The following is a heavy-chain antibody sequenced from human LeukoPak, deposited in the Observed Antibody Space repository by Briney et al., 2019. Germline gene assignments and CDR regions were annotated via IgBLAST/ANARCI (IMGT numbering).Heavy chain of an antibody. CDR3: AMAKHNGFDI. J-gene: IGHJ3*02. CDR1: GFTFSNYI. V-gene: IGHV3-48*01. CDR2: IRSSSTTI. Sequence: GGSLRLSCEASGFTFSNYIMNWVRQAPGKGLEWVSYIRSSSTTIYYADSLKGRFTISRDNSKNSLYLQMNSLRAEDKAVYYCAMAKHNGFDIWGQGTMVTVSS.